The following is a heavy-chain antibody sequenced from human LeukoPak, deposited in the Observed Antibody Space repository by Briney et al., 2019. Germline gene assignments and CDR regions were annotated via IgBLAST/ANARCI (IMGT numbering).Heavy chain of an antibody. D-gene: IGHD3-22*01. V-gene: IGHV4-39*01. CDR3: DRRRYYDSSGYLE. CDR2: IYYNGRT. CDR1: GDSVSRSDSY. J-gene: IGHJ1*01. Sequence: SETLSLTCTIFGDSVSRSDSYWDWIRQPPGKGLEWIGTIYYNGRTYYSPALKSRVTLSVDMSNHQFFMTLSSVTAADTALYFCDRRRYYDSSGYLEWGQGTLVTVSS.